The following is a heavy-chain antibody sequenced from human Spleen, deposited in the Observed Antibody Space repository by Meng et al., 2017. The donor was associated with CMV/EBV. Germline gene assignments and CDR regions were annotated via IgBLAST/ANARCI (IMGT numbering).Heavy chain of an antibody. CDR3: ARQVGAVDY. CDR2: IYYNEDT. CDR1: GGSISSGDYY. J-gene: IGHJ4*02. Sequence: LTCTVSGGSISSGDYYWTWIRQPPGKGLEWIGYIYYNEDTYYSPSLESRVTISLDTSKKQFSLKLNSVTAADTAVYYCARQVGAVDYWGQGNLVTVSS. V-gene: IGHV4-30-4*01. D-gene: IGHD1-26*01.